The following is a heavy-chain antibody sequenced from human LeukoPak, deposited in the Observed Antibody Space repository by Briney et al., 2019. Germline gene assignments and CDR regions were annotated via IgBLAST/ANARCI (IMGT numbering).Heavy chain of an antibody. D-gene: IGHD3-10*01. V-gene: IGHV3-23*01. CDR3: AKRGIVIRAVIIVGFHKEAYYFDY. CDR1: GITLSNYG. Sequence: GGSLRLSWAVSGITLSNYGTSWVRQAPGKGLEWVAGISDSGGSTNYADSVKGRFTVSRDNPKNTLYLQMHSLRAEDTAVYFCAKRGIVIRAVIIVGFHKEAYYFDYWGQGALVTVSS. CDR2: ISDSGGST. J-gene: IGHJ4*02.